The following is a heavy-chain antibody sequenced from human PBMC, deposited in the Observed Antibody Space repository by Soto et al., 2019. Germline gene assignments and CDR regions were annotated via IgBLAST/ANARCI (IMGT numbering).Heavy chain of an antibody. J-gene: IGHJ4*02. CDR2: ISGPGATI. D-gene: IGHD3-10*01. Sequence: EVQLLEAGGNLIQPGGSLRLSCAASGFTFSSYAMSWVRQSPGQGLEWLSAISGPGATIYYADSVKGRFTISRDNSKNPLSLQMNSLTAEDTAVYYCAKMLTMVRGVTGLRDFDFWGQGTLVTVSS. CDR1: GFTFSSYA. CDR3: AKMLTMVRGVTGLRDFDF. V-gene: IGHV3-23*01.